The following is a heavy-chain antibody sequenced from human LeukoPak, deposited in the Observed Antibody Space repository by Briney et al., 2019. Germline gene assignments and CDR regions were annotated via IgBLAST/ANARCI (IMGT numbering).Heavy chain of an antibody. CDR1: GFTFSSYA. D-gene: IGHD4-23*01. Sequence: GGSLRLSCAASGFTFSSYAMHWVRQAPGKGLEWVAVISYDGSNKYYADSVKGRFTNSRDNSKNTLYLQMNTLGTEDTAVYYCALPLLGTVALFDFWGQGILVAVSS. J-gene: IGHJ4*02. V-gene: IGHV3-30-3*01. CDR2: ISYDGSNK. CDR3: ALPLLGTVALFDF.